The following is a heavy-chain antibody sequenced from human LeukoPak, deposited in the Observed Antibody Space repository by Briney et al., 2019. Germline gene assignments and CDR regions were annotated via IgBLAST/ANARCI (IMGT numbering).Heavy chain of an antibody. Sequence: GGSLRLSCAASGFTFNAYPMNWVRQAPGKGLEWISYTTHNSDSTYYADSVKGRFTISRDNAKNSLYLQMNSLRAEDTAVYYCARDDDYGDYPFDYWGQGTLVTVSS. CDR3: ARDDDYGDYPFDY. J-gene: IGHJ4*02. V-gene: IGHV3-21*05. CDR1: GFTFNAYP. D-gene: IGHD4-17*01. CDR2: TTHNSDST.